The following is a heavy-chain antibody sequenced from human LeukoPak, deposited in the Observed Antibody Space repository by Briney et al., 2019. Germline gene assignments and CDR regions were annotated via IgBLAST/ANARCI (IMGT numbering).Heavy chain of an antibody. CDR3: ARGGAARPLDYFDY. V-gene: IGHV4-34*01. D-gene: IGHD6-6*01. Sequence: PSETLSLTCAVYGGSFSGYCWSWIRQPPGKGLEWIGEINHSGSTNYNPSLKSRVTISVDTSKNQFSLKLSSVTAADTAVYYCARGGAARPLDYFDYWGQGTLVTVSS. CDR1: GGSFSGYC. J-gene: IGHJ4*02. CDR2: INHSGST.